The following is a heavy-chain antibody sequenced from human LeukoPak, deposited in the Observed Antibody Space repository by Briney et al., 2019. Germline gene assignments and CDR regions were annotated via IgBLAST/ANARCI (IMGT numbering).Heavy chain of an antibody. D-gene: IGHD3-22*01. J-gene: IGHJ4*02. CDR3: LRKGFDSSGFFKWAFDY. Sequence: SGPTLVKATQTLTLSCTLSGFSLSTSGVGVGWIRQPPGRALVWLALISWDDDKRYSPSLKSRLTITKDTSKNQVVLTMTNMDPVDTATYFCLRKGFDSSGFFKWAFDYWGQGTLVTVST. CDR1: GFSLSTSGVG. CDR2: ISWDDDK. V-gene: IGHV2-5*02.